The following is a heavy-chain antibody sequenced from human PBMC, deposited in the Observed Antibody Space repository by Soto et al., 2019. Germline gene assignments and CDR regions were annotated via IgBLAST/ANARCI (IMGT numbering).Heavy chain of an antibody. CDR1: VFSFSSYG. CDR2: ISGFGDST. J-gene: IGHJ5*02. Sequence: GGSLRLSCAASVFSFSSYGMSWVRQAPGKGLEWVSGISGFGDSTYYADSVKGRFTISRDNSENTLYLQMNSLRAEDTAVYFCARDAVVVVPAVIRNWFDPWGQGTQVTVS. V-gene: IGHV3-23*01. D-gene: IGHD2-2*01. CDR3: ARDAVVVVPAVIRNWFDP.